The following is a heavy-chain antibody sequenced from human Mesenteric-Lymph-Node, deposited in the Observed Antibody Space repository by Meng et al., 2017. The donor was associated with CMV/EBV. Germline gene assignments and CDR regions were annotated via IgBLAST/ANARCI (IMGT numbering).Heavy chain of an antibody. V-gene: IGHV3-21*01. CDR1: GFTFTSYS. D-gene: IGHD2-21*01. CDR2: INIGSSYI. CDR3: AREGDMDYGMDV. J-gene: IGHJ6*02. Sequence: GESLKISCAASGFTFTSYSMNWVRQAPGKGLEWVSSINIGSSYIYYADSVEGRFTISRDNAKNSLYLQMNSLRAEDTAVYYCAREGDMDYGMDVWGQGTTVTVSS.